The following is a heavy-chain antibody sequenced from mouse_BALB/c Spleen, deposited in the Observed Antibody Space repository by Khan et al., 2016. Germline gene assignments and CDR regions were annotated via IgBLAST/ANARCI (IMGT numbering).Heavy chain of an antibody. CDR2: IYPGGGYT. Sequence: QVQLKQSGAELVRPGTSVKISCKASGYTFTNYWLGWVKQRPGHGLVWIGDIYPGGGYTNYNAKFKGKATLTADTSSSTAYMQLSSLTSEDSAVNFCARIYYGSSYWYFDVWGAGTTVTVSS. CDR1: GYTFTNYW. J-gene: IGHJ1*01. D-gene: IGHD1-1*01. CDR3: ARIYYGSSYWYFDV. V-gene: IGHV1-63*02.